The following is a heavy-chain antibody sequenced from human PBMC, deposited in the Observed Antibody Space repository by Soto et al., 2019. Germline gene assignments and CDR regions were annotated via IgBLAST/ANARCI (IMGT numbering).Heavy chain of an antibody. J-gene: IGHJ4*02. CDR1: GYSFTSYW. Sequence: GESLKISCKGSGYSFTSYWIGWVRQMPGKGLEWMGIIYPGDSDTRYSPSFQGQVTISADKSISTAYLQWSSLKASDTAMYYCARLASSGWYGPIPQYYFDYWGQGTLVTVSS. V-gene: IGHV5-51*01. CDR3: ARLASSGWYGPIPQYYFDY. CDR2: IYPGDSDT. D-gene: IGHD6-19*01.